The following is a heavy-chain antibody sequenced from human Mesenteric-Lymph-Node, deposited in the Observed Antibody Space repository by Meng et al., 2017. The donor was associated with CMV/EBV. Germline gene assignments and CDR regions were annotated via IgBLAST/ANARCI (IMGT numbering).Heavy chain of an antibody. CDR2: ISSGSSYI. D-gene: IGHD3-16*01. J-gene: IGHJ4*02. V-gene: IGHV3-21*01. CDR3: AGGTPGDFDY. Sequence: GESLKISCAASGFTFSDYNMNWVRQAPGKGLEWVSSISSGSSYIYYADSVKGRFTISRDNAKNSLYLQMNSLRAEDTAVYYCAGGTPGDFDYWGQGTLVTVSS. CDR1: GFTFSDYN.